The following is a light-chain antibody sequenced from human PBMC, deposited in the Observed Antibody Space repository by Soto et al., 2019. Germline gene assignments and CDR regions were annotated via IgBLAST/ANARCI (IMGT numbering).Light chain of an antibody. V-gene: IGLV2-11*01. J-gene: IGLJ3*02. CDR1: SSDVGGYDF. CDR2: DVT. Sequence: QSALAQPLSVSGSPGQSVTISCTGTSSDVGGYDFVSWYQQLPGKATKLMIFDVTKRSSGVPDRFSGSKSGNTASLTISVSQAEDEADYYCCSSAGSYNLGVFGGGTKLTVL. CDR3: CSSAGSYNLGV.